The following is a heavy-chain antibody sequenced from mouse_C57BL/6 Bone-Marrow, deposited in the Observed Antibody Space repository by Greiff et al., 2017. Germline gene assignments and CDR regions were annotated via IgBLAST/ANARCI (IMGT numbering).Heavy chain of an antibody. V-gene: IGHV1-81*01. D-gene: IGHD3-2*02. CDR2: IYPRSGNT. Sequence: VQLKESGAELARPGASVKLSCKASGYTFTSYGISWVKQRTGQGLEWIGEIYPRSGNTYYNEKFKGKATLTADKSSSTAYMELRSLTSEDSAVYFCAVDSSGYYAMDYWGQGTSVTVSS. J-gene: IGHJ4*01. CDR1: GYTFTSYG. CDR3: AVDSSGYYAMDY.